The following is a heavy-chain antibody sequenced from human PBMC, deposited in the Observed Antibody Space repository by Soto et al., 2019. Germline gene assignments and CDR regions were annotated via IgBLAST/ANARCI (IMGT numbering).Heavy chain of an antibody. CDR2: IIPIFGTA. Sequence: VKVSCKASGGTFSSYAISWVRQAPGQGLEWMGGIIPIFGTANYAQKFQGRVTITADKSTSTAYMELSSLRSEDTAVYYCARDPQKYSSSYNWFDPWGQGTLVTVSS. D-gene: IGHD6-13*01. J-gene: IGHJ5*02. CDR1: GGTFSSYA. V-gene: IGHV1-69*06. CDR3: ARDPQKYSSSYNWFDP.